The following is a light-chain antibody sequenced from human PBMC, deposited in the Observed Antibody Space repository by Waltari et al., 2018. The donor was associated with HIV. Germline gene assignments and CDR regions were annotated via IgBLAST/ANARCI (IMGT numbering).Light chain of an antibody. CDR2: GAA. CDR3: QQYNIRPRGNT. Sequence: DIVMTQSPAILSVSPGERVTLSCRASQGVGSNLAWYQQKVGQAPRLLIYGAATRAAEIPVRFSGSGSGTDFTLTIDSLQSDDFATYYCQQYNIRPRGNTFGQGTKLQIK. J-gene: IGKJ2*01. V-gene: IGKV3-15*01. CDR1: QGVGSN.